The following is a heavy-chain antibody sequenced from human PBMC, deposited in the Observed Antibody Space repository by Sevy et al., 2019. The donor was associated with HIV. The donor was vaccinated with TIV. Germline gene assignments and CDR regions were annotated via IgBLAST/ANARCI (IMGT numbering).Heavy chain of an antibody. Sequence: GSLRLSCAASGFTFRSYSMNWVRQAPGRGLEWVSSLNSRNSFIFYEDSVKGRFTLSRDNAKNSLFLQMNSLRAEDTAVYYCARPTSGLSEYEPLDNARFYGMDVWGQGTTVTVSS. CDR1: GFTFRSYS. CDR2: LNSRNSFI. CDR3: ARPTSGLSEYEPLDNARFYGMDV. D-gene: IGHD1-20*01. V-gene: IGHV3-21*01. J-gene: IGHJ6*02.